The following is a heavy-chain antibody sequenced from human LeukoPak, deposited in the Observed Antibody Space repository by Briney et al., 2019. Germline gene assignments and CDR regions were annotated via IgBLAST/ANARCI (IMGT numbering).Heavy chain of an antibody. V-gene: IGHV1-8*01. D-gene: IGHD1-26*01. CDR3: ARALAWGGSSYSYYYMDV. CDR1: GYTFSDYD. CDR2: INPNSGNA. J-gene: IGHJ6*03. Sequence: ASVKVSCKASGYTFSDYDINWVRQATGQGLEWMGWINPNSGNAGYAQKFQGRVTMTRNTSISTAYMELSSLGSEDTAVYYCARALAWGGSSYSYYYMDVWDEGTTVTVS.